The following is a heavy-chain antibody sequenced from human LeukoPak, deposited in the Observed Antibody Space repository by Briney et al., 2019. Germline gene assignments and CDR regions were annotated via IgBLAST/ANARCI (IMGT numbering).Heavy chain of an antibody. Sequence: SETLSLTCTVSGGFISSSSYYWGWIRQPPGKGLEWIGEINHSGSTNYNPSLKSRVTISVDTSKNQFSLKLSSVTAADTAVYYCARPYYDSSGPPGYWGQGTLVTVSS. V-gene: IGHV4-39*07. CDR2: INHSGST. J-gene: IGHJ4*02. CDR1: GGFISSSSYY. D-gene: IGHD3-22*01. CDR3: ARPYYDSSGPPGY.